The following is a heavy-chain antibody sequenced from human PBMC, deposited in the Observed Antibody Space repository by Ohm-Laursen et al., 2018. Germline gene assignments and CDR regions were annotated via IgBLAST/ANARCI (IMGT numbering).Heavy chain of an antibody. J-gene: IGHJ6*02. V-gene: IGHV4-4*07. CDR3: ARVVTGVVIGYYGMDV. CDR2: IYTSGST. Sequence: TLSLTSTVSGGSISSYYWSWIRQPAGKGLEWIGRIYTSGSTNYNPSLKSRVTMSVDTSKNQFSLKLSSVTAADTAVYYCARVVTGVVIGYYGMDVWGQGTTVTVSS. D-gene: IGHD3-3*01. CDR1: GGSISSYY.